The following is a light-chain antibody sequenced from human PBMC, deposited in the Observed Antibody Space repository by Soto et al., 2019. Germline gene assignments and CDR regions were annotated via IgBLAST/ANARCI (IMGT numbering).Light chain of an antibody. CDR3: RSYTSSSTVV. CDR1: SSDVGGYNY. J-gene: IGLJ2*01. CDR2: DVS. Sequence: QSALTQPASVSGSPGQSITISCTGTSSDVGGYNYVSWYQQHPGKAPKLMLYDVSNRPSGVSNRFSGSKSGNTASLTISGLQAEDEADYYCRSYTSSSTVVFGGGTKLTVL. V-gene: IGLV2-14*01.